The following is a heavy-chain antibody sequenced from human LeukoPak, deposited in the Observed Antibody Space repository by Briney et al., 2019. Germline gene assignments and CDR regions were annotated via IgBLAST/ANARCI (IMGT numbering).Heavy chain of an antibody. D-gene: IGHD3-16*01. CDR3: GRAFPPLRTSSAGDL. V-gene: IGHV3-21*01. J-gene: IGHJ4*02. CDR2: ISYLSSHV. CDR1: GFTFGDYD. Sequence: GGSLRLSRSASGFTFGDYDMNWVRQAPGKGLEWVSSISYLSSHVYYGDSVKGRFSISRDNAKNSLYLQMNSLGAEDTAIYYCGRAFPPLRTSSAGDLWGQGILVTVSS.